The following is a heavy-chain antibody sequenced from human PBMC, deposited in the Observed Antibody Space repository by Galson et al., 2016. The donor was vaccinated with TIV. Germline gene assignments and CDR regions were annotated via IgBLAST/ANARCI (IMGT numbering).Heavy chain of an antibody. J-gene: IGHJ6*03. D-gene: IGHD3-10*01. CDR3: AKDYMWKEDYYYMDV. Sequence: SLRLSCAASGFSFHHYTMHWVRQAPGRGLEWLSLISWDDDKTYYADSAKGRFTISRDNSRSSLYLQMNSLRTEDTALYYCAKDYMWKEDYYYMDVWGKGTAVTVSS. V-gene: IGHV3-43*01. CDR1: GFSFHHYT. CDR2: ISWDDDKT.